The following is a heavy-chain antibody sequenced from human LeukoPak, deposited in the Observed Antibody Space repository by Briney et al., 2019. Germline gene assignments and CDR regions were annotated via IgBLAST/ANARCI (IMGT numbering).Heavy chain of an antibody. D-gene: IGHD6-6*01. CDR3: ARGYSSSYFDF. CDR2: INPSDGST. J-gene: IGHJ4*02. Sequence: ASVKVPCKASGYTFTSYYMHWVRQAPGQGLEWMGIINPSDGSTTYAQKFQGRVTMTRDMFTSTVYMELSSLRSEDTAVYYCARGYSSSYFDFWGQGTLVTVSS. CDR1: GYTFTSYY. V-gene: IGHV1-46*01.